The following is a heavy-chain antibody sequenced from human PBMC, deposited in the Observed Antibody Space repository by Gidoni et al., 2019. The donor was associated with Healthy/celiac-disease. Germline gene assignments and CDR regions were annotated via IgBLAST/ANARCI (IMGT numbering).Heavy chain of an antibody. CDR1: GFTFSSYA. CDR3: ARAIAGHWYFDL. Sequence: QVHLVESGVGVVQPGRSLRLSCSASGFTFSSYAMHWVRQAPGKGLEWVAVISYDGSNKYYADAVKGRFTISRDNSKNTLYLQMNSLRAEDTAVYYCARAIAGHWYFDLWGRGTLVTVSS. D-gene: IGHD2-21*01. J-gene: IGHJ2*01. CDR2: ISYDGSNK. V-gene: IGHV3-30-3*01.